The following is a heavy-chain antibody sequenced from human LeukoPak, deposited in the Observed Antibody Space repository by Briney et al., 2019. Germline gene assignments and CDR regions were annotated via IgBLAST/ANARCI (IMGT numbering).Heavy chain of an antibody. CDR3: ARGASYSYGLPGDVTGPPFLDY. V-gene: IGHV3-21*01. Sequence: GGSLRLSCAASGFTFSSYSMNWVRQAPGKGLEWVSSISSSSSYIYYADSVKGRFTISRDNAKNSLYLQMNSLRAEDTAVYYCARGASYSYGLPGDVTGPPFLDYWGQGTLVTVSS. J-gene: IGHJ4*02. CDR2: ISSSSSYI. CDR1: GFTFSSYS. D-gene: IGHD5-18*01.